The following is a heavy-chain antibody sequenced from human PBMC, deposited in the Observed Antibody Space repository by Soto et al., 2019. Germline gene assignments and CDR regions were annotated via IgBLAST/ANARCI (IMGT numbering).Heavy chain of an antibody. D-gene: IGHD5-18*01. Sequence: GGSLRLSCAASGFTFSSYGMHWVRQAPGKGLEWVAVIWYDGSNKYYADSVKGRFTISRDNSKNTLYLQMNSLRAEDTAVYYCARIHPYGYSYGDYYYYYGMDVWGQGTTVTVSS. CDR1: GFTFSSYG. J-gene: IGHJ6*02. V-gene: IGHV3-33*01. CDR2: IWYDGSNK. CDR3: ARIHPYGYSYGDYYYYYGMDV.